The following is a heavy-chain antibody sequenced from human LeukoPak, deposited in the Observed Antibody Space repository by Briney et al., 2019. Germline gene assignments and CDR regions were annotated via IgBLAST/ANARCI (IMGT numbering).Heavy chain of an antibody. CDR1: RFTLSSSD. D-gene: IGHD6-19*01. Sequence: GGSLRLSCAASRFTLSSSDMHWVRPAPGKGLEWVSAIGTAGDTYYPGSVKGRFTISRENAKNSLYLQMNSLRAGDTAVYYCARAQTSSGWYSYDYDRDVWGQGTAVSVSS. CDR2: IGTAGDT. V-gene: IGHV3-13*01. J-gene: IGHJ6*02. CDR3: ARAQTSSGWYSYDYDRDV.